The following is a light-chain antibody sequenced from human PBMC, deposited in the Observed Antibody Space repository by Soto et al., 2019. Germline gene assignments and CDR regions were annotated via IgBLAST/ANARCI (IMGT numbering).Light chain of an antibody. CDR3: QQYNSYRWT. CDR2: KAS. J-gene: IGKJ1*01. V-gene: IGKV1-5*03. CDR1: QSISNW. Sequence: DIQMTQSPSTLSASVGDRVTITCRASQSISNWLAWYQQKPGKAPKILIYKASSLESGGPSRFSGSGSGTEFTLTISSLQPDDFATYYCQQYNSYRWTFGQGTKV.